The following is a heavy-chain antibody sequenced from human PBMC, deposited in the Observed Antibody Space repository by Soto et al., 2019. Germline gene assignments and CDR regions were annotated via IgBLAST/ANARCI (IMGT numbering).Heavy chain of an antibody. J-gene: IGHJ3*02. CDR3: ARLVEELGAFDI. CDR2: ISAYNGNT. Sequence: ASVKVSCKASGYTFTSYGISWVRQAPGQGLEWMGWISAYNGNTNYAQKLQGRVTMTTDTSTSTAYMELRSLRSDDMAVYYCARLVEELGAFDIWGQGTMVTVSS. CDR1: GYTFTSYG. V-gene: IGHV1-18*03. D-gene: IGHD3-3*02.